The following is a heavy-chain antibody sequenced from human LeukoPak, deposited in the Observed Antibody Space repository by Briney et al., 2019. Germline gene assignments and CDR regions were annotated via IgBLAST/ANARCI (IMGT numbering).Heavy chain of an antibody. V-gene: IGHV3-23*01. Sequence: SGGSLRLSCAASGCTFSSYAMSWVRQAPGRGLGWVSAISGSGGSTYYADSVKGRFTTSRDNSKNTLYLQMNSLRAADTAVYYCAKEYYDSSDYYFDYWGQGTLVTVSS. CDR3: AKEYYDSSDYYFDY. D-gene: IGHD3-22*01. J-gene: IGHJ4*02. CDR1: GCTFSSYA. CDR2: ISGSGGST.